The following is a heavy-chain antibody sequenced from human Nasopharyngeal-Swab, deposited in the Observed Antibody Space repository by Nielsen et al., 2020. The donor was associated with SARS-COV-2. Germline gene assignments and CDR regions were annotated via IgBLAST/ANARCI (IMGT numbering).Heavy chain of an antibody. Sequence: GGSLRLSCAASGFTFSSYGMHWVRQAPGKGLEWVAVIWYDGSNKYYADSVKGRFTISRDNSKNTLYLQMSSLRAEDTAVYYCARDWYSSSSDHYYYGMDVWGQGTTVTVSS. V-gene: IGHV3-33*01. CDR3: ARDWYSSSSDHYYYGMDV. J-gene: IGHJ6*02. CDR1: GFTFSSYG. CDR2: IWYDGSNK. D-gene: IGHD6-6*01.